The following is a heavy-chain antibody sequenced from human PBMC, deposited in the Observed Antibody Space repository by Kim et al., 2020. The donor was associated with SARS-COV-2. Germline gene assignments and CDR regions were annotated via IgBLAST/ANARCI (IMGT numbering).Heavy chain of an antibody. V-gene: IGHV1-18*04. CDR3: ARGLSGSFSADH. D-gene: IGHD1-26*01. J-gene: IGHJ4*02. CDR2: ISASNGDT. CDR1: GYAFTSYG. Sequence: ASVKVSCKAHGYAFTSYGFNWVRQAPGQGLEWMGWISASNGDTNYAENFQGRVTMTTDTSTSTAYIEVRSLRSDDTAFYYCARGLSGSFSADHWGQGTLVTVSS.